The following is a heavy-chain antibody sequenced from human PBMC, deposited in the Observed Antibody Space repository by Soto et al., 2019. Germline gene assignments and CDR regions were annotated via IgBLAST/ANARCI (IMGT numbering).Heavy chain of an antibody. Sequence: QITLKESGPTLVKPTQTLTLTCTFSGFSLSTTAVGVGWIRQPPGKALEWLALIYWDDDERYSPSLKSRLTITKDTSKNQVVLTMTNVDPVDTATYYCAHGSCSSADCYPNPYLDYWGQGTLVTVSS. J-gene: IGHJ4*02. D-gene: IGHD2-2*01. CDR1: GFSLSTTAVG. V-gene: IGHV2-5*02. CDR2: IYWDDDE. CDR3: AHGSCSSADCYPNPYLDY.